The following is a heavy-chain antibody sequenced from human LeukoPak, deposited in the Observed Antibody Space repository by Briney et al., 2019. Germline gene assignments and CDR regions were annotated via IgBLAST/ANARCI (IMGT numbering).Heavy chain of an antibody. CDR2: ISGSGSTL. Sequence: PGGSLRLSCAASGFIFSRYEMNWVRQAPGKGLEWVSYISGSGSTLYYADSVKGRFTISRDNAKNSLYLQMNSLRADDTAVYYCAKAGGDFDYWGQGTLVTVSS. J-gene: IGHJ4*02. CDR1: GFIFSRYE. V-gene: IGHV3-48*03. D-gene: IGHD2-21*01. CDR3: AKAGGDFDY.